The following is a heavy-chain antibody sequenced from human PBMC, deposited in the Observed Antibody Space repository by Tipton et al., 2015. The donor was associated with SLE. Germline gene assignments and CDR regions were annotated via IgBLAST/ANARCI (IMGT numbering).Heavy chain of an antibody. CDR2: IKQDGSEK. V-gene: IGHV3-7*01. J-gene: IGHJ4*02. CDR1: GFTFSSYW. Sequence: GSLRLSCAASGFTFSSYWMSWVRQAPGKGLEWVANIKQDGSEKYYVDSVKGRFTISRDNAKNSLYLQMNSLRAEDTAVYYCASALTYIWGSYRPSYFDYWGQGTLVTVSS. D-gene: IGHD3-16*02. CDR3: ASALTYIWGSYRPSYFDY.